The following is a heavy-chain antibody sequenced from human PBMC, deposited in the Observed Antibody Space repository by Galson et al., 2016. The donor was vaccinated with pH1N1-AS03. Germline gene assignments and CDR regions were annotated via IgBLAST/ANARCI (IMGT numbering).Heavy chain of an antibody. Sequence: SVKVSCKASGYTFTTYDINWVRQAPGQGLEWMGWMNPDSGNTGYAPSFQGRGTITRDTSISTAYMELSSLRSEDTAVYYCARGVVDCSGPACSGTLRFDPWGQGTLVTVSS. CDR3: ARGVVDCSGPACSGTLRFDP. D-gene: IGHD2-15*01. CDR1: GYTFTTYD. V-gene: IGHV1-8*03. J-gene: IGHJ5*02. CDR2: MNPDSGNT.